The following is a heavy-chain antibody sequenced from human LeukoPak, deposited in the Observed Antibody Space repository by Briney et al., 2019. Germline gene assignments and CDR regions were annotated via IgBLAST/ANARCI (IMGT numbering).Heavy chain of an antibody. CDR1: GFTFSTYS. J-gene: IGHJ4*02. CDR3: VRELCSSCWYPRSFDY. CDR2: ISSSSSYV. Sequence: PGGSLRLSCAASGFTFSTYSMNWVRQAPGKGLEWVSSISSSSSYVHYADSVKGRFTISRGDAKNSLFLQMNSLRAEDTAVYYCVRELCSSCWYPRSFDYWGQGTLVTVSS. D-gene: IGHD6-13*01. V-gene: IGHV3-21*01.